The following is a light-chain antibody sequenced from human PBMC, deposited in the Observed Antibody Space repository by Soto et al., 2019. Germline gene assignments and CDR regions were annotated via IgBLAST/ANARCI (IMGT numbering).Light chain of an antibody. J-gene: IGKJ3*01. Sequence: EIVLTQSPGTLSLSPGERATLSCRASQSVSSNNLAWYQQRPGQAPRVVIYGASTRATGIPERFSGSVSGTDFTLTISRLEPEDFAVYYCQQYGRSPFTFGPGTKVHIK. CDR3: QQYGRSPFT. V-gene: IGKV3-20*01. CDR2: GAS. CDR1: QSVSSNN.